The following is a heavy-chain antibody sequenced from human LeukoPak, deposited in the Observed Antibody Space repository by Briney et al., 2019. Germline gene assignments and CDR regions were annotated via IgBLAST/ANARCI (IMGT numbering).Heavy chain of an antibody. CDR1: GGSFSGYY. CDR2: INHSGST. J-gene: IGHJ4*02. V-gene: IGHV4-34*01. D-gene: IGHD3-10*01. CDR3: ARRRRPRRYGSGDEDY. Sequence: SETLSLTCAVYGGSFSGYYWSWIRQPPGKGLEWIGEINHSGSTNYNPSLKSRVTISVDTSKNQFSLKLGSVTAADTAVYYCARRRRPRRYGSGDEDYWGQGTLVTVSS.